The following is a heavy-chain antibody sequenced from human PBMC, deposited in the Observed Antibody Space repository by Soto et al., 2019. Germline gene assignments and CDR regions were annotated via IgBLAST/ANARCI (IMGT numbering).Heavy chain of an antibody. CDR1: GYTFTGYY. CDR3: ARVRGEGGGDIYYYGMDV. CDR2: INPNSGGT. Sequence: VKVSCKASGYTFTGYYMHWVRQAPGQGLEWMGWINPNSGGTNYAQKFQGWVTMTRDTSISTAYMELSRLRSDDTAVYYCARVRGEGGGDIYYYGMDVWGQGTTVTVSS. J-gene: IGHJ6*02. V-gene: IGHV1-2*04. D-gene: IGHD2-21*02.